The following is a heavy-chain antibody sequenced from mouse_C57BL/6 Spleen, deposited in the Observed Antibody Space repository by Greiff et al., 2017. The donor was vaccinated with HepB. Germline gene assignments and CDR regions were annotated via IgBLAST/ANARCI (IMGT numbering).Heavy chain of an antibody. J-gene: IGHJ1*03. CDR3: ARRCPLGYFDV. Sequence: EVKLVESGGGLVQPGGSLKLSCAASGFTFSDYYMYWVRQTPEKRLEWVAYISNGGGSTYYPDTVKGRFTISRDNAKNTLYLQMSRLKSEDTAMYYCARRCPLGYFDVWGTGTTVTVSS. V-gene: IGHV5-12*01. CDR1: GFTFSDYY. D-gene: IGHD2-10*02. CDR2: ISNGGGST.